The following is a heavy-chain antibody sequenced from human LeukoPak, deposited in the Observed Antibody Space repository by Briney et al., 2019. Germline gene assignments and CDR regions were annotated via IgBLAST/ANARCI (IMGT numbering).Heavy chain of an antibody. Sequence: ASVMVSCKASGGTFSSYAISWVRQAPGQGLEWMGGIIPIFGTANYAQKFQGRVTITADESTSTAYMELSSLRSEDTAVYYCARAVMVRGVIITSFDYWGQGTLVTVSS. J-gene: IGHJ4*02. D-gene: IGHD3-10*01. CDR2: IIPIFGTA. CDR1: GGTFSSYA. V-gene: IGHV1-69*13. CDR3: ARAVMVRGVIITSFDY.